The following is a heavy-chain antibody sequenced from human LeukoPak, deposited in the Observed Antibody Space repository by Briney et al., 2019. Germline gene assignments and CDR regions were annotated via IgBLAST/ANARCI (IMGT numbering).Heavy chain of an antibody. V-gene: IGHV1-18*01. CDR3: SRLLLLRYYYMDV. D-gene: IGHD2-15*01. CDR1: GYTFTSYG. CDR2: LSAYNGNT. J-gene: IGHJ6*03. Sequence: ASVKVSCKASGYTFTSYGISWVRQAPGQGLEWMGWLSAYNGNTNYAQKLQGRVTMTPDTSTSTAYIELRSLRSDDTAVYYCSRLLLLRYYYMDVWGKGTTVTVSS.